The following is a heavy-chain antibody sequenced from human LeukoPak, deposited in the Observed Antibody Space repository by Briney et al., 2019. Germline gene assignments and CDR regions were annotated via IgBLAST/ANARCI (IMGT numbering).Heavy chain of an antibody. V-gene: IGHV4-59*01. D-gene: IGHD2-21*02. CDR3: ARVVRGVVTSNWFDP. Sequence: SETLSLTCTVSGDSLNTYYWTWIRPTPGKELEWIVFVASSGTSNYNPSLKSRVSISIDTSKNQFSLALTSVTPADTAVYYCARVVRGVVTSNWFDPWGQGTLVSVSS. CDR1: GDSLNTYY. CDR2: VASSGTS. J-gene: IGHJ5*02.